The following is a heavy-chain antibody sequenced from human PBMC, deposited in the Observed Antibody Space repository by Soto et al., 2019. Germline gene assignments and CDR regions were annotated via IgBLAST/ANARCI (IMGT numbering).Heavy chain of an antibody. V-gene: IGHV1-69*06. CDR2: IIPIFGTA. CDR3: AILLSDSSAYYYLLFDI. J-gene: IGHJ3*02. D-gene: IGHD3-22*01. CDR1: GGTFSSYA. Sequence: SVKVSCKASGGTFSSYAISWVRQAPGQGLEWMGGIIPIFGTANYAQKFQGRVTITADKSTSTAYMELSSLRSEDTAVYYCAILLSDSSAYYYLLFDIWGQGTMVTVSS.